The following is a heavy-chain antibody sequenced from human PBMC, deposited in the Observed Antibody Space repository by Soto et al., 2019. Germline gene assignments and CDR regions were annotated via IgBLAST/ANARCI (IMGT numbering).Heavy chain of an antibody. V-gene: IGHV4-39*07. CDR1: GDSIRSSSHY. J-gene: IGHJ6*02. D-gene: IGHD2-2*01. Sequence: SETLSLTCTVSGDSIRSSSHYWAWIRQPPGRGLEWVGSIYYGGNTYYNPSLKSRVTISVDMSKNQFSLKLSFVTAADTAVYYCARIYLGYCSSTSCYATYYYYYGMDVWGQGTTVTVSS. CDR2: IYYGGNT. CDR3: ARIYLGYCSSTSCYATYYYYYGMDV.